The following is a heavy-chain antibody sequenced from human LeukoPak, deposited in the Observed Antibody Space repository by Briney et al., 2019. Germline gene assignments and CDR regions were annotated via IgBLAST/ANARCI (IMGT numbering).Heavy chain of an antibody. V-gene: IGHV3-30*03. CDR1: GFTFSSYW. Sequence: GGSLRLSCAASGFTFSSYWMSWVRQAPGKGLEWVAVISYDGSNKYYADSVKGRFTISRDNSKNTLYLQMNSLRAEDTAVYYCARDLKSSRAYFDYWGQGTLVTVSS. J-gene: IGHJ4*02. CDR2: ISYDGSNK. CDR3: ARDLKSSRAYFDY.